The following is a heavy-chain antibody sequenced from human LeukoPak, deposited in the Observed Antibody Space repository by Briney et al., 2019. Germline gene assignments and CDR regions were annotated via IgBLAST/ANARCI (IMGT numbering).Heavy chain of an antibody. J-gene: IGHJ4*02. D-gene: IGHD2-2*01. CDR3: ARGGVVVPAAKDY. CDR1: GYTFTVYY. CDR2: INPNSGGT. Sequence: ASGKVCCKASGYTFTVYYMHWVRQAPGQGIGRMGWINPNSGGTNYAQKFQGRVTMTRDTSISTAYMELSRLRSDDTAVYYCARGGVVVPAAKDYWGQGTLVTVSS. V-gene: IGHV1-2*02.